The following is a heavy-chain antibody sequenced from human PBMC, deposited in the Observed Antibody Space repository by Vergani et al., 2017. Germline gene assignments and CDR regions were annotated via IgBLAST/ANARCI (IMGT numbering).Heavy chain of an antibody. D-gene: IGHD6-13*01. Sequence: EVQLVESGGGLVQPGGSLRLSCAASGFTFSSYAMHWVRQAPGKGLEYVSAISSNGGSTYYANSVKGRFTISRDNSKNTLYLQMGSLRAEDMAVYYFARIRRRAAAGTPSLYYYYSMDVWGKGTTVTVSS. CDR2: ISSNGGST. CDR3: ARIRRRAAAGTPSLYYYYSMDV. CDR1: GFTFSSYA. V-gene: IGHV3-64*01. J-gene: IGHJ6*03.